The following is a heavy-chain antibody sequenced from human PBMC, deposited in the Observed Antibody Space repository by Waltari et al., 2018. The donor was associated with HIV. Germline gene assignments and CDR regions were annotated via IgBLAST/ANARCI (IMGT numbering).Heavy chain of an antibody. Sequence: QVQLVQSGAEVKKPGASVKVSCKASGYTFTSYYMHWVRQAPGQGFEWMGIINPSGGSTSYAQEYQGRVTMTRDTSTSTVYMELSSLRSEDTAVYYCARDPKEAYAAAGSGDYWGQGTLVTVSS. CDR1: GYTFTSYY. CDR3: ARDPKEAYAAAGSGDY. CDR2: INPSGGST. J-gene: IGHJ4*02. D-gene: IGHD6-13*01. V-gene: IGHV1-46*01.